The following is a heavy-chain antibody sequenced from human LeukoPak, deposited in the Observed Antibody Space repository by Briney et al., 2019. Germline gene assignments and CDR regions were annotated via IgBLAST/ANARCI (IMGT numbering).Heavy chain of an antibody. Sequence: GGSLRLSCAASGFTFSESWMSWVRQAPGEGLEWVANMNQDGSERDYVDSVKGRFTISRDNARKSLYLQTSSLRAEDTAVYYCATYTHWVAGDVWGQGTTVTVSS. CDR2: MNQDGSER. CDR1: GFTFSESW. CDR3: ATYTHWVAGDV. V-gene: IGHV3-7*01. D-gene: IGHD3-16*01. J-gene: IGHJ6*02.